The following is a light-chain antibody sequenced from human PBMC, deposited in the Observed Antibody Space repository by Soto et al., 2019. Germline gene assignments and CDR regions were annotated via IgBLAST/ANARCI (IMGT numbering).Light chain of an antibody. J-gene: IGLJ2*01. CDR1: SGDVGTYNL. CDR2: EVN. V-gene: IGLV2-23*02. CDR3: CSYAGRSNVV. Sequence: QSALTQPASASGSPGQWITISCTGTSGDVGTYNLVSWYQQHPGRPHKLIIFEVNKRPSGVSNRLSGSKSGNTASLAISGLQADDEADYHCCSYAGRSNVVCGGGTKVTVL.